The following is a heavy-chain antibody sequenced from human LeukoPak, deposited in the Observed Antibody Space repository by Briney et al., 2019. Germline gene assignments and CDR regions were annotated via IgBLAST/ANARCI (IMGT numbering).Heavy chain of an antibody. CDR3: ARRAYSSGWYTYYYYYMDV. CDR1: GYTFTSYG. Sequence: ASVKVSCKASGYTFTSYGISWVRQAPGQGLEWMGWMNPNSGNTGYAQKFQGRVTMTRNTSISTAYMELSSLRSEDTAVYYCARRAYSSGWYTYYYYYMDVWGKGTTVTISS. J-gene: IGHJ6*03. CDR2: MNPNSGNT. D-gene: IGHD6-19*01. V-gene: IGHV1-8*02.